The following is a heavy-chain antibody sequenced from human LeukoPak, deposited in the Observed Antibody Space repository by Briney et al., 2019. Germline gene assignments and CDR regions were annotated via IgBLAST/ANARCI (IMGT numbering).Heavy chain of an antibody. J-gene: IGHJ6*03. V-gene: IGHV1-8*01. D-gene: IGHD2-15*01. CDR3: ARGPDCSGGSCYYYYYYMDV. CDR2: MNPNSGNT. CDR1: GYTFTSYD. Sequence: ASVRVSCKASGYTFTSYDINWVRQATGQGLEWMGWMNPNSGNTGYAQKFQGRVTMTRNTSISTAYMELSSLRSEDTAVYYCARGPDCSGGSCYYYYYYMDVCGKGTTVTVSS.